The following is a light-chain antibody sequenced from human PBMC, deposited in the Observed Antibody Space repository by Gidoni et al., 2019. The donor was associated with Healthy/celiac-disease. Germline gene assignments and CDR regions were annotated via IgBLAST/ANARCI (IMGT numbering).Light chain of an antibody. CDR3: QQSYSTPLT. J-gene: IGKJ4*01. CDR2: AAS. Sequence: DIQMTQSPSSLSASVGDRVTITCRASQSISTYLNWYQQKPGKAPKFLIFAASSLKSGVPSRFSGSGAGTDFTLTISSLQPEDFATYYCQQSYSTPLTVGGGTKVEIK. CDR1: QSISTY. V-gene: IGKV1-39*01.